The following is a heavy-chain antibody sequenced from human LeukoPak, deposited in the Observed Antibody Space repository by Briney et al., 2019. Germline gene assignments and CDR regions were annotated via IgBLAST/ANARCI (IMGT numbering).Heavy chain of an antibody. J-gene: IGHJ4*02. CDR2: IHYSGST. V-gene: IGHV4-59*11. CDR1: TGSISSHY. Sequence: SETLSLTCTVSTGSISSHYWTWIRQPPGKGLEWIGYIHYSGSTNYNPSLKSRVTISGDTSKKQFSLKLTSVTAADTAVYYCASESVTTGHFDYWGQGTLVTVSS. D-gene: IGHD4-17*01. CDR3: ASESVTTGHFDY.